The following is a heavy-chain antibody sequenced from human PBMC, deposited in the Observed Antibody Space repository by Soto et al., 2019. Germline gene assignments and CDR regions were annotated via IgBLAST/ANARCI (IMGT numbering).Heavy chain of an antibody. V-gene: IGHV3-15*07. D-gene: IGHD5-12*01. CDR2: IKSKTDGGTT. J-gene: IGHJ4*02. CDR1: GFTFSNAW. CDR3: TTSLVATAANFDY. Sequence: EVQLVESGGGLVKPGGSLRLSCAASGFTFSNAWMNWVRQAPGKGLEWVGRIKSKTDGGTTDYAAPVKGRFTISRDDSKNTLYLQMNSLKTEDTAVYYCTTSLVATAANFDYWGQGTLVTVSS.